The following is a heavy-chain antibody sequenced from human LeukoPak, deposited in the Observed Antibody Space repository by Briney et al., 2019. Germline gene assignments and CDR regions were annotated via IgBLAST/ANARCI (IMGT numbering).Heavy chain of an antibody. CDR1: GFTFSSYA. Sequence: GGSLRLSCAASGFTFSSYAMHWVRQAPGKGLEWVAVISYDGSNKYYADSVKGRFTISRDNSKNTLYLQMNSLRADDTAVYYCASGGSYSFSGVDYFDYWGQGALVTVSS. J-gene: IGHJ4*02. CDR3: ASGGSYSFSGVDYFDY. V-gene: IGHV3-30*04. CDR2: ISYDGSNK. D-gene: IGHD1-26*01.